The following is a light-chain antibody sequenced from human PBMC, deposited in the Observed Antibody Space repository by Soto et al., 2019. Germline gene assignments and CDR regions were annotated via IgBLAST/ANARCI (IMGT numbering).Light chain of an antibody. V-gene: IGLV1-40*01. J-gene: IGLJ3*02. CDR1: GAGYD. CDR3: QSYDSSLSGWV. CDR2: GNN. Sequence: QPVLTQPPSVSGAPGQRGTNLLIGAGYDVHWYQQLPGTAPKVLIYGNNNRPSGVPDRFSGSKSGTSASLALTGLQAEDEADYYCQSYDSSLSGWVFGGGTKVTVL.